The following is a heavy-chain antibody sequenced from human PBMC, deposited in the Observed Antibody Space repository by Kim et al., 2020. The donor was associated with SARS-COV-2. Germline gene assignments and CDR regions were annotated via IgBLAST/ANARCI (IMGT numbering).Heavy chain of an antibody. D-gene: IGHD3-16*01. V-gene: IGHV3-33*06. CDR3: AKDSNDDYVWGSFDY. Sequence: TVEGRFTNSRDNSKNTVYLQMNSLRDEDTAVYYCAKDSNDDYVWGSFDYWGQGTLVTVSS. J-gene: IGHJ4*02.